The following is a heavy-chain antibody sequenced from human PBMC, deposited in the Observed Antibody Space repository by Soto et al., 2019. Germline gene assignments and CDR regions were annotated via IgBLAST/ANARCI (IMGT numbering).Heavy chain of an antibody. CDR1: GGSISSSSYY. Sequence: SETLSLTCTVSGGSISSSSYYWGWIRQPPGKGLEWIGSIYYSGSTYDNPSLKSRVTISVDTSKNQFSLKLSSVTAADTAVYYCARAYYDFWSGSPLSWFDPWGQGTLVTVSS. V-gene: IGHV4-39*01. CDR2: IYYSGST. D-gene: IGHD3-3*01. CDR3: ARAYYDFWSGSPLSWFDP. J-gene: IGHJ5*02.